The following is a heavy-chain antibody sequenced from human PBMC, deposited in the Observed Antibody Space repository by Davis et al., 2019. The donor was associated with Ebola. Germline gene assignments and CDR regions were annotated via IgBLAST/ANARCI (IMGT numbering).Heavy chain of an antibody. Sequence: PSETLSLTCAVYGGSFSGYYWSWIRQPPGKGLEWIGYIYYSGSTNYNPSLKSRVTISVDTSKNQFSLKLSSVTAADTAVYYCARASYSSPGFSWGQGTLVTVSS. J-gene: IGHJ5*02. D-gene: IGHD6-13*01. CDR1: GGSFSGYY. CDR2: IYYSGST. V-gene: IGHV4-59*08. CDR3: ARASYSSPGFS.